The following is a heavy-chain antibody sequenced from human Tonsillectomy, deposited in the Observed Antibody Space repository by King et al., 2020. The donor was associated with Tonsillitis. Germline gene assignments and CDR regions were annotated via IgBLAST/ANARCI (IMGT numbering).Heavy chain of an antibody. CDR3: ARDISNYGFDY. Sequence: VQLVESGGGLVKPGGSLRLSCAASGFTFSDYYMSWIRQAPGKGLEWVSHIGNSGTYPNYADSVKGRFSISRDNAKNSAYLQMNSLRAEDTAVYYCARDISNYGFDYWGQGTLVTVSS. D-gene: IGHD4-17*01. V-gene: IGHV3-11*05. CDR2: IGNSGTYP. CDR1: GFTFSDYY. J-gene: IGHJ4*02.